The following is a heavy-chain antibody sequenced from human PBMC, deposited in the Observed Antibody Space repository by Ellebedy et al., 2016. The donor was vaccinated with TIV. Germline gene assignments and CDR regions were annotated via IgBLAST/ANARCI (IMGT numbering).Heavy chain of an antibody. J-gene: IGHJ3*01. CDR1: GYIFSTYY. CDR2: INFSCGRA. D-gene: IGHD1-26*01. V-gene: IGHV1-46*01. Sequence: AASVKVSCKASGYIFSTYYMHWVRQAPGQGLEWMGMINFSCGRATYAQDVQGRVTMTRDTSTSTVFMELSRLRSDDTAVYYCARMGLKCGSQKSGFDLWGQGTMLTVSS. CDR3: ARMGLKCGSQKSGFDL.